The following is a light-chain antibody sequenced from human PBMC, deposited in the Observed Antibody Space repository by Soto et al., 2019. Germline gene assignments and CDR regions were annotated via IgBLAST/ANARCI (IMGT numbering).Light chain of an antibody. CDR2: GNS. CDR1: SSKIGAGYD. CDR3: QSYDSSLSGVV. Sequence: QAVVTQPPSVSGSPGPRGTISCTGTSSKIGAGYDVHWYQQLPGTAPKLLIYGNSNRPSGVPDRFSGYKSGTSASLAITGLQAEDEADYYCQSYDSSLSGVVFGGGTKLTV. V-gene: IGLV1-40*01. J-gene: IGLJ2*01.